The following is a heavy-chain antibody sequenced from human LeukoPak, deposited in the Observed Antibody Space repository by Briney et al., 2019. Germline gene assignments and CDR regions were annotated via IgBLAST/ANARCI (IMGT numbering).Heavy chain of an antibody. CDR1: GGTFSSYA. V-gene: IGHV1-69*04. CDR2: IIPICGIA. J-gene: IGHJ6*02. Sequence: ASVKVSCKASGGTFSSYAISWVRQAPGQGLEWMGRIIPICGIANDAQKFQGRVTITADKSTSTAYMELSSLRSEDTAVYYCARDSYCSGGSCYHGYYYYYYGMDVWGQGTTVTVSS. CDR3: ARDSYCSGGSCYHGYYYYYYGMDV. D-gene: IGHD2-15*01.